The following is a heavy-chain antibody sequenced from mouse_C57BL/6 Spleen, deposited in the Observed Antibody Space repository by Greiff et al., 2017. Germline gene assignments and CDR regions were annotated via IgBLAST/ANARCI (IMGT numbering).Heavy chain of an antibody. CDR1: GYSFTDYN. D-gene: IGHD1-1*01. J-gene: IGHJ1*03. CDR3: ASYCGSVWYMDV. V-gene: IGHV1-39*01. Sequence: EVQLVESGPGLVKPGASVKISCKASGYSFTDYNMNWVKQSKGKSLEWIGAINPNYGTTSYTQKFKGKATLTVDQSSSTAYMQLNSLTSEDSAVYYCASYCGSVWYMDVWGTGTTVTVSS. CDR2: INPNYGTT.